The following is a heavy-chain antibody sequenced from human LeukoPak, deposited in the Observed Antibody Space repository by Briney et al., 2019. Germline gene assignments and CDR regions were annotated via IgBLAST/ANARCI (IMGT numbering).Heavy chain of an antibody. CDR3: AKDRTYCSSTSCYGAYYFDY. V-gene: IGHV3-23*01. Sequence: PGGSLRLSCAASGFTFSSYAMHWVRQAPGKGLEWVSAISGSGGSTYYADSVKGRFTISRDNSKNTLYLQMNSLRAEDTAVYYCAKDRTYCSSTSCYGAYYFDYWGQGTLVTVSS. CDR2: ISGSGGST. D-gene: IGHD2-2*01. CDR1: GFTFSSYA. J-gene: IGHJ4*02.